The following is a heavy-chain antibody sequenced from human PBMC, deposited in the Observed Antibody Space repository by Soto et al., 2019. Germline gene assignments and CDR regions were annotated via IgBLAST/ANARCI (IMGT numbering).Heavy chain of an antibody. Sequence: SGPTLVNPTQTLTLTCTFSGFSLSTSGVGVGWIRQPPGKALEWLALIYWNDDKRYSPSLKSRLTITKDTSKNQVVLTMTNMDPVDTPTYYCALLGITIFGVATKWFDPWGQGTLATASS. D-gene: IGHD3-3*01. J-gene: IGHJ5*02. V-gene: IGHV2-5*01. CDR3: ALLGITIFGVATKWFDP. CDR2: IYWNDDK. CDR1: GFSLSTSGVG.